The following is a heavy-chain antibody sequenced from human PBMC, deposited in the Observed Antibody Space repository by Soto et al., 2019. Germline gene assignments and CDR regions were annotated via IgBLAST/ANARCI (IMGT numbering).Heavy chain of an antibody. CDR2: IKSKTNGGTT. D-gene: IGHD3-10*01. J-gene: IGHJ4*02. CDR1: GFTFSNAW. CDR3: TPGVILFGEFPPASGQ. V-gene: IGHV3-15*07. Sequence: EVQLVESGGGLVKPGGCLRLSCATSGFTFSNAWMNWVRQAPGKGLEWVGRIKSKTNGGTTDYAAPVKDRFTISRDDSKNQLYLKMNSLKIGETGLYYCTPGVILFGEFPPASGQWGQGTLVTVSS.